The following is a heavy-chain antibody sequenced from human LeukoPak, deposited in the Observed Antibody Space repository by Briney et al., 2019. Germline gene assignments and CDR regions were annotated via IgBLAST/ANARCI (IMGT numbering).Heavy chain of an antibody. D-gene: IGHD3-3*01. CDR2: IYYSGST. CDR1: GGSISSGSYY. CDR3: ARSWGYDFWTGNLLDY. V-gene: IGHV4-39*07. Sequence: PSETLSLTCTVSGGSISSGSYYWGWIRQPPGKGLEWIGNIYYSGSTYYNTSLKSRVTISVDMSKNQFSLRVTSVTAADTAVYYCARSWGYDFWTGNLLDYWGQGTLVSVSS. J-gene: IGHJ4*02.